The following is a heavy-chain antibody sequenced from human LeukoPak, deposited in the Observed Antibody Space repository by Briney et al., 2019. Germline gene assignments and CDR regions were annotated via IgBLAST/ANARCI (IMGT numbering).Heavy chain of an antibody. CDR1: GGSISSYY. D-gene: IGHD2-2*01. CDR3: ARHGGIVVVPAAPGYFDY. J-gene: IGHJ4*02. CDR2: IYYSGST. V-gene: IGHV4-59*08. Sequence: SETLSLTCTVSGGSISSYYWSWIRQPPGKGLEWIGYIYYSGSTNYNPSLKGRVTISVDTSKNQFSLKLSSVTAADTAVYYCARHGGIVVVPAAPGYFDYWGQGTLVTVSS.